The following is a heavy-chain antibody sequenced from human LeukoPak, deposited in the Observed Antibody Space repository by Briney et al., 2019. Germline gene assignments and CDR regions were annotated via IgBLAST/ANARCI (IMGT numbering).Heavy chain of an antibody. CDR3: ARDLDQARYFDY. J-gene: IGHJ4*02. V-gene: IGHV4-34*01. CDR2: INHSGST. Sequence: SETLSLTCAVYGGSFSGYYWSWIRQPPGKGLEWIGEINHSGSTNYNPSLKSRVTMSVDTSKNQFSLKLSSVTAADTAVYYCARDLDQARYFDYWGQGTLVTVSS. CDR1: GGSFSGYY. D-gene: IGHD3-3*01.